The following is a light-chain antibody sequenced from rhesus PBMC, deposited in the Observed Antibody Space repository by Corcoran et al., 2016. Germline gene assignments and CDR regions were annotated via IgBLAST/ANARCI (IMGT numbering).Light chain of an antibody. CDR3: RQDCTAPYS. V-gene: IGKV1-94*01. CDR2: AAS. J-gene: IGKJ2*01. CDR1: QGFNNE. Sequence: DIQMTQSPSSLSASVGYRVTVTCRASQGFNNELSWYQQKPGKAPTLLIYAASSLQPGVSSRFSGSGSGTDFTLPISSLQPEDVATYNCRQDCTAPYSFGQGAKVEIK.